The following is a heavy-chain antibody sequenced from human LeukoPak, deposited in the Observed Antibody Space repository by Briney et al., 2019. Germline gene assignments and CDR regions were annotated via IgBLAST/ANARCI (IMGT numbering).Heavy chain of an antibody. D-gene: IGHD6-19*01. CDR1: GGTFSSYA. CDR2: IIPIFGTA. J-gene: IGHJ4*02. Sequence: SVKVSCKASGGTFSSYAISWVRQAPGQGLEWMGGIIPIFGTANYAQKFQGRVTITADKSTSTAYMELSSLRSEDTAVYYCASQPRGKWLFPIDYWGQGTLVTVSS. V-gene: IGHV1-69*06. CDR3: ASQPRGKWLFPIDY.